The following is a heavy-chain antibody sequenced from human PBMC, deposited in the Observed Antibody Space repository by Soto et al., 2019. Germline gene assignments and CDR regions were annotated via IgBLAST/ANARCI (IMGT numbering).Heavy chain of an antibody. CDR1: GGSIINDYYS. J-gene: IGHJ3*02. CDR2: TFHSGST. D-gene: IGHD2-21*02. V-gene: IGHV4-30-2*01. Sequence: TLXLTCSVSGGSIINDYYSWSWIRQPPGMGLEWIGHTFHSGSTYYNPSLKSRVTMSVDRSKNQFSLRLTSVTAADTAMYYCARGVTDAFDIWGQGRLVTVSS. CDR3: ARGVTDAFDI.